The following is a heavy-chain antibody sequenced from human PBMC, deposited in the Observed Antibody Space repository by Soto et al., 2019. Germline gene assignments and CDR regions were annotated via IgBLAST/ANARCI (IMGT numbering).Heavy chain of an antibody. CDR2: IKHDGSEK. D-gene: IGHD4-17*01. CDR1: GCSYSSYW. J-gene: IGHJ3*02. Sequence: EVQLVESGGGLVQPGGTLRLSCAASGCSYSSYWMSWVRQARGKGLEWVANIKHDGSEKYYVDSVKGRFTISRDNAKNSLNLQMNSLRAEDTAVYYCARAEGYGVSSSGRGLNAFYIWGRWTMVTVSS. V-gene: IGHV3-7*01. CDR3: ARAEGYGVSSSGRGLNAFYI.